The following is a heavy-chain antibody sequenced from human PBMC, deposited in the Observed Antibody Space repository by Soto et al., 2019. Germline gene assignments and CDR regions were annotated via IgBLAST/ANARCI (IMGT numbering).Heavy chain of an antibody. Sequence: QVQLVQSGAEVKKPGASVKVSCKASGYNFTSYYMHWVRQAPGQGLEWMGIINPSGGSTSYAQKFQGSVTMNRDTSTSTVYRALSSLRSEDTDVYYCARDQVYGGMDVWGQGTTVTVSS. CDR3: ARDQVYGGMDV. CDR2: INPSGGST. V-gene: IGHV1-46*01. J-gene: IGHJ6*02. D-gene: IGHD2-8*01. CDR1: GYNFTSYY.